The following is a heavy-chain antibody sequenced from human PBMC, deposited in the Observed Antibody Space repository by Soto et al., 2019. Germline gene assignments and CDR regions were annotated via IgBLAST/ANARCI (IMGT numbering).Heavy chain of an antibody. J-gene: IGHJ5*02. V-gene: IGHV3-53*01. D-gene: IGHD6-13*01. CDR3: ARELSGSWYNWFDP. CDR1: GFSVSSNS. Sequence: EMQLVESGGGWIQPGESLRLSCAASGFSVSSNSMNWVRQAPGKGLEWVSVIHSDVTTYFADSVKGRFIISRDNSENMLYLQMNSLRAEDTAIYYCARELSGSWYNWFDPWGQGTLVTVSS. CDR2: IHSDVTT.